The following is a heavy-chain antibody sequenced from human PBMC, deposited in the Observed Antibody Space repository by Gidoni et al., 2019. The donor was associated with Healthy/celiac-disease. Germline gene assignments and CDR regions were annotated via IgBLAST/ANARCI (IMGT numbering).Heavy chain of an antibody. Sequence: QVQLQQWGSGLVKPSETLSLTCAVYGGSFSGYYWSWIRQPPGKGLEWIGEINHSGSTNYNPSLKSRVTISVETSKNQFSLKLSSVTAADTAVYYCARTHRGNLDYWGKGTLVTVSS. D-gene: IGHD3-10*01. J-gene: IGHJ4*02. CDR3: ARTHRGNLDY. V-gene: IGHV4-34*01. CDR2: INHSGST. CDR1: GGSFSGYY.